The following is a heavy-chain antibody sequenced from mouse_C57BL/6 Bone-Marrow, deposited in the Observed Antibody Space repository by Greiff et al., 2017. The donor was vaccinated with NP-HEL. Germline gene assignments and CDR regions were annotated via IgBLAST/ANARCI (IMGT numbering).Heavy chain of an antibody. D-gene: IGHD1-1*01. V-gene: IGHV5-9-1*02. Sequence: EVNLVESGEGLVKPGGSLKLSCAASGFTFSSYAMSWVRQTPEKRLEWVAYISSGGDYIYYADTVKGRFTIARDNARNTLYLQMSSLKSEDTAMYYCTRERSSFDYWGQGTTLTVSS. CDR2: ISSGGDYI. CDR3: TRERSSFDY. CDR1: GFTFSSYA. J-gene: IGHJ2*01.